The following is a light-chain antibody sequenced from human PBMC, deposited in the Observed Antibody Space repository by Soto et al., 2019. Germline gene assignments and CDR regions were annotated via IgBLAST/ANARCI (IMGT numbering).Light chain of an antibody. CDR3: CSYIGNSAFA. CDR2: EGT. Sequence: QSVLIQPASVSGSPGQSITIFCTGTSSDVSWYQQHPGKAPKLIIYEGTKRPSGISNRFSGSESGNTASLTVSGLQAEDEADYYCCSYIGNSAFAFGGGTKLTVL. J-gene: IGLJ3*02. V-gene: IGLV2-23*03. CDR1: SSDV.